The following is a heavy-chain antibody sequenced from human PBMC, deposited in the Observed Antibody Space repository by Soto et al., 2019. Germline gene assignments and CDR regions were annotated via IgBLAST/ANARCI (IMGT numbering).Heavy chain of an antibody. CDR3: ASGVLLWFGELSSAFDY. CDR2: INAGNGNT. J-gene: IGHJ4*02. Sequence: ASVKVSCTASGYTITSYAMHWVRQAHGQRLEWMGWINAGNGNTKYSQKFQGRVTITRDTSASTAYMELSSLRSEDTAVYYCASGVLLWFGELSSAFDYWGQGTLVTVSS. CDR1: GYTITSYA. V-gene: IGHV1-3*01. D-gene: IGHD3-10*01.